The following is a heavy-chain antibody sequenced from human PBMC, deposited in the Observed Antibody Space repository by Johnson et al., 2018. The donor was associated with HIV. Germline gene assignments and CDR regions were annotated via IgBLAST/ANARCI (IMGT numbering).Heavy chain of an antibody. CDR3: ATSTASDALDI. V-gene: IGHV3-7*01. D-gene: IGHD1-1*01. CDR2: INQDGTEK. J-gene: IGHJ3*02. Sequence: VQLVESGGGVVRPGGSLRLSCAASGFTFDDYGMSWVRQAPGKGLEWVANINQDGTEKYYVDSLTGRFTISRDNAKKSLYLQMNSLRAEDTAVYYCATSTASDALDIWGQGTMVTVSS. CDR1: GFTFDDYG.